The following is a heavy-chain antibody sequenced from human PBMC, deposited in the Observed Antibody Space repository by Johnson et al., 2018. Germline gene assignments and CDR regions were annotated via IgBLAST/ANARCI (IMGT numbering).Heavy chain of an antibody. V-gene: IGHV3-72*01. CDR2: VRDKSNSYTT. Sequence: EVQLVESGGGLVQPGRSLRLSCAASGFTFSDHYMDWVRQAPGKGLEWVGRVRDKSNSYTTEYAASVKGRFTISRDDSQNSLYLQMNSLKTEDTAVYHCVCASGIPYPYFQKWGQGSLGTVSS. D-gene: IGHD3-10*01. CDR3: VCASGIPYPYFQK. CDR1: GFTFSDHY. J-gene: IGHJ1*01.